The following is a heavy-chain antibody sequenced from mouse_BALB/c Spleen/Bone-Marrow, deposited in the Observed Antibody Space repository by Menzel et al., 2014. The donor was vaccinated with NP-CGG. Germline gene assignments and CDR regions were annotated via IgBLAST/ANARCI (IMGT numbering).Heavy chain of an antibody. J-gene: IGHJ2*01. CDR3: AKTGTRYYFDY. CDR2: ISYSGST. D-gene: IGHD4-1*01. Sequence: ESGPGLVKPSQSLSLTCTVTGYSITSGYAWNWIRQFPGNKLEWMGYISYSGSTSYNPSLKSRISITRDTSKNQFFLQLNSVTTEDTATYYCAKTGTRYYFDYWGQGTTLTVSS. V-gene: IGHV3-2*02. CDR1: GYSITSGYA.